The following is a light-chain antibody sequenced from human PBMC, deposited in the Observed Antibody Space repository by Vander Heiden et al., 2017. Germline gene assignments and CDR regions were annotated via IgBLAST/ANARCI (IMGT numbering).Light chain of an antibody. V-gene: IGLV6-57*02. CDR3: QSYDSNDQGV. CDR1: GGSIAGNY. Sequence: FILTQPNSMFESPRYTVTISCTGYGGSIAGNYVQWFQQRPGGAPTTVIDKDNRRPSGVPDRFSGSIDRSSNSASLTISGLKTEDEADYYCQSYDSNDQGVFGGGTKLTVL. CDR2: KDN. J-gene: IGLJ2*01.